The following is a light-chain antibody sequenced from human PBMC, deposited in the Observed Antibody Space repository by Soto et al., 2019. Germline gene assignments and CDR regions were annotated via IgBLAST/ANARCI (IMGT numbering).Light chain of an antibody. Sequence: IQMTQSPPSLSASIGDRVSITCRASQTIFTYLNWYQQRPGRAPKLLIHAASSLQSGVPSRFSGSASGTEFTLTISSLQPEDLASYYCLQDHSYPWTFGQGTQVDI. CDR1: QTIFTY. V-gene: IGKV1-6*01. CDR2: AAS. CDR3: LQDHSYPWT. J-gene: IGKJ1*01.